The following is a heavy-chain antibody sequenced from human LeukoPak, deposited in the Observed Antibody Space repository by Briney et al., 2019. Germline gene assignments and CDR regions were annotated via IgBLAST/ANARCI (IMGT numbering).Heavy chain of an antibody. Sequence: SETLSLTCTVSGGSISSSGYYWGWIRQAPGKGLEWTATIYNSGTTYYNPSLKSPVTISVDTSKNQFSLKLSSVTAADTAVYYCARHYDVDTAMLYFYYLDYWGQGTLVTVSS. CDR1: GGSISSSGYY. D-gene: IGHD5-18*01. CDR2: IYNSGTT. V-gene: IGHV4-39*01. CDR3: ARHYDVDTAMLYFYYLDY. J-gene: IGHJ4*02.